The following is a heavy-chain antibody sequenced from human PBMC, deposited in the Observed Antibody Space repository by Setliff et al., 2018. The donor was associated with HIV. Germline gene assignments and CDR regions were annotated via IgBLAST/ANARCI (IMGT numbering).Heavy chain of an antibody. CDR1: GLNLTRCD. Sequence: GSLRLSCAASGLNLTRCDMHWVRQAPGKGFDWLAVLWFDRNNRRYADSVKGRFTISRDNAKNSLYLQMNSLRAEDTALYYCARVATSTRGDNWFDPWGQGTLVTVSS. V-gene: IGHV3-33*04. CDR2: LWFDRNNR. D-gene: IGHD2-2*01. J-gene: IGHJ5*02. CDR3: ARVATSTRGDNWFDP.